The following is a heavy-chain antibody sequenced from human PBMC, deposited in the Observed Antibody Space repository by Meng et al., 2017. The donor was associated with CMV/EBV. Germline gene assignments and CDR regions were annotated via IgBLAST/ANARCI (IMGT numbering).Heavy chain of an antibody. D-gene: IGHD6-19*01. CDR1: GGSFSGYY. Sequence: SETLSLTCAVYGGSFSGYYWSWIRQLPGKGLEWLGEINQSGSTNYNPTLKSRVTISVDTSTNQFSLKLSSVTAADTAVYYCARDPQSIAVAGTGDYWGQGTLVTVSS. CDR3: ARDPQSIAVAGTGDY. J-gene: IGHJ4*02. CDR2: INQSGST. V-gene: IGHV4-34*01.